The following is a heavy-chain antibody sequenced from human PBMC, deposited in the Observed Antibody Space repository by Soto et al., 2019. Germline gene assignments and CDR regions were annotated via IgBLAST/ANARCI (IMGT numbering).Heavy chain of an antibody. CDR2: TSTDGSGT. J-gene: IGHJ4*02. CDR1: GYAFRTYW. Sequence: WGSLRLSCAVSGYAFRTYWLHWVLQVPGKGLPGVSATSTDGSGTVYAHSVKSRFTISIDNSNNTLFLQMDSLRAEDTAVYYCVRGDQYGTGSVLFDSWGQGGLVTVSS. D-gene: IGHD3-10*01. V-gene: IGHV3-74*01. CDR3: VRGDQYGTGSVLFDS.